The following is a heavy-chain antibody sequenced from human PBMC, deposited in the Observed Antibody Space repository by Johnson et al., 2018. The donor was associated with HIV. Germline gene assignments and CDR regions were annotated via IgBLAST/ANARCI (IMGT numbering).Heavy chain of an antibody. CDR3: AREGNWNPTYGFDV. CDR2: MSFDGNKR. CDR1: GFTFSSNP. D-gene: IGHD1-1*01. V-gene: IGHV3-30-3*01. Sequence: QVQLVESGGGVVQPGRSLRLSCAASGFTFSSNPMHWVRQAPGKGLEWVAVMSFDGNKRYYADSVKGRFTISRDNSKNTLYLQMNSLRPEDTAVYFCAREGNWNPTYGFDVWGQGTIATVSS. J-gene: IGHJ3*01.